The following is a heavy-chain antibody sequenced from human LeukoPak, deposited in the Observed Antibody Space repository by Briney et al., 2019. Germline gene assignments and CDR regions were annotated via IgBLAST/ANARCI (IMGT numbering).Heavy chain of an antibody. Sequence: SVKVSCKASGGTFSSYAISCVRQAPGQGLEWMGRIIPILGIANYAQKFQGRVTITADKSTSTAYMELSSLRSEDTAVYYCARSSSGYDPLDYWGQGTLVTVSS. J-gene: IGHJ4*02. V-gene: IGHV1-69*04. CDR3: ARSSSGYDPLDY. CDR2: IIPILGIA. D-gene: IGHD5-12*01. CDR1: GGTFSSYA.